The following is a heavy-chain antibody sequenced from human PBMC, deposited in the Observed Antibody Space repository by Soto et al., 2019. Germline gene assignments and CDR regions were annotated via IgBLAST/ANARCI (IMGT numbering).Heavy chain of an antibody. CDR1: GGSISSYY. CDR3: ARDDVYSSSWYGMDV. D-gene: IGHD6-13*01. V-gene: IGHV4-59*01. CDR2: IYYSGST. J-gene: IGHJ6*02. Sequence: SETLSLTCTVSGGSISSYYWSWIRQPPGKGLEWIGYIYYSGSTNYNPSLKSRVTISVDTSKNQFSLKLSSVTAADTAVYYCARDDVYSSSWYGMDVWGQGTTVTVSS.